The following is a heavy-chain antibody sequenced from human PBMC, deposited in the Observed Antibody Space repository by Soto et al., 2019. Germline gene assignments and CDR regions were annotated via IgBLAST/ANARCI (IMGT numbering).Heavy chain of an antibody. J-gene: IGHJ4*02. Sequence: PSETLSLTCVVSGGSISNNNWWSWVRQSPGKGLEWIGEIYHSGSTNYNPSLKSRVTVSVDKSKNQFSLKLSSVAAADTAVYYCARVRASGTCFDYWGQGTLVTVS. CDR3: ARVRASGTCFDY. V-gene: IGHV4-4*02. D-gene: IGHD6-13*01. CDR1: GGSISNNNW. CDR2: IYHSGST.